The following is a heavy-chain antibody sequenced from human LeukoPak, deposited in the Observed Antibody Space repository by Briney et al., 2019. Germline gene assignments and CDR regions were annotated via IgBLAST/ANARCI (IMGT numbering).Heavy chain of an antibody. CDR2: IYHSGST. CDR1: GGSISSGGYS. V-gene: IGHV4-30-2*01. CDR3: ASSRRYCSSTSCYLLDY. J-gene: IGHJ4*02. Sequence: PSETLSLTCAVSGGSISSGGYSWSWIRQPPGKGLEWIGYIYHSGSTYYNPSLKSRVTISVDRSKNQFSLKLSSVTAADTAVYYCASSRRYCSSTSCYLLDYWGQGTLVTVSS. D-gene: IGHD2-2*01.